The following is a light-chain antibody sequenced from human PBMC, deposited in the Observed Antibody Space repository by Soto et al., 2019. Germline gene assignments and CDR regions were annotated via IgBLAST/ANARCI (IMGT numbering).Light chain of an antibody. CDR2: GAS. J-gene: IGKJ2*01. CDR3: QHYGSLPPYN. Sequence: EIVMTQSPATLSVSQGERVTLSCRASQSVTNNIAWYQHKPGLAPRLLVYGASRRATGIPDRFSGSGSGTDFTLTISRLEPEDFAVYYCQHYGSLPPYNFGRGTKVDIK. V-gene: IGKV3D-20*01. CDR1: QSVTNN.